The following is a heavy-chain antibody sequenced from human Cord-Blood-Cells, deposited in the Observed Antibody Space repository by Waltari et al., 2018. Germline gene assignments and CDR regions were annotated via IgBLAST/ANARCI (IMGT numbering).Heavy chain of an antibody. D-gene: IGHD2-15*01. CDR1: EFTFGSYI. J-gene: IGHJ4*02. Sequence: EVQLVEFGGGLVKPGGSLRLSCAASEFTFGSYIMHWLRQAPGKGLEWVSSISSSSSYIYYADSVKGRFTISRDNAKNSLYLQMNSLRAEDTAVYYCARDRGSYYFDYWGQGTLVTVSS. CDR3: ARDRGSYYFDY. CDR2: ISSSSSYI. V-gene: IGHV3-21*01.